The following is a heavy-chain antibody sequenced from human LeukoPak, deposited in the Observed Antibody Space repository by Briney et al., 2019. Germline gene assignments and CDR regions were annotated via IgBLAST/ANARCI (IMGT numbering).Heavy chain of an antibody. CDR1: GFTFSSYG. V-gene: IGHV3-74*01. J-gene: IGHJ3*02. Sequence: GGSLRLSCAASGFTFSSYGMHWVRQAPGRGLVCVSRINNSGISTSYADSVKGQFTISRDNAKNTLYLQMNSLRAEDTAVYYCARGGYCSGGSCYSSLTVFDIWGQGTMVTVCS. D-gene: IGHD2-15*01. CDR3: ARGGYCSGGSCYSSLTVFDI. CDR2: INNSGIST.